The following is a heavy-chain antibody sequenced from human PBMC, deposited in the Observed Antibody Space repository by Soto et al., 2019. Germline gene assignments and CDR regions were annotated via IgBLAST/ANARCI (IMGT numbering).Heavy chain of an antibody. D-gene: IGHD1-26*01. CDR2: IIPIFGTA. CDR1: GGTFSSYS. CDR3: ARDGGRHSGGIDY. J-gene: IGHJ4*02. Sequence: QVQLVQSGAEVKKPGSSVKVSCKASGGTFSSYSINWVRQAPGPGLEWMGEIIPIFGTANYAQKFQGRVTNPADESTSTAYMELSSRRSEDTAVYYCARDGGRHSGGIDYWGQGTLVTVSS. V-gene: IGHV1-69*01.